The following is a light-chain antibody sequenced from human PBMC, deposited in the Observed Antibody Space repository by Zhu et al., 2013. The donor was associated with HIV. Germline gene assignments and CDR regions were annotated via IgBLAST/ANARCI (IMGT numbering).Light chain of an antibody. CDR2: WAS. J-gene: IGKJ5*01. V-gene: IGKV4-1*01. CDR3: QQANSFPIT. Sequence: DIVMTQTPASLAVSLGERLTISCKSSQTILHSSNNKTFLAWYQQRPGQPPKMLIHWASMRTSGVPDRFSGSGSGTDFTLTITGLQPEDFATYYCQQANSFPITFGQGTRLEIK. CDR1: QTILHSSNNKTF.